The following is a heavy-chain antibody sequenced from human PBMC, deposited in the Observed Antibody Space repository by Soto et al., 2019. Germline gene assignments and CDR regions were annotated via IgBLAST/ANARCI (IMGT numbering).Heavy chain of an antibody. CDR3: VRHSTHSSGWSDDYFDY. V-gene: IGHV4-39*01. CDR1: GDSISSSSFY. Sequence: QLQVQESGPGLVKPSETLSLTCSVSGDSISSSSFYWGWIRQPPGKGLEWIGSMYHGGSTYYNPSLKSRVTLSVDTSKKQFSLKLSSVSAADTAVYYCVRHSTHSSGWSDDYFDYWSQGTLVTVSS. CDR2: MYHGGST. D-gene: IGHD6-13*01. J-gene: IGHJ4*02.